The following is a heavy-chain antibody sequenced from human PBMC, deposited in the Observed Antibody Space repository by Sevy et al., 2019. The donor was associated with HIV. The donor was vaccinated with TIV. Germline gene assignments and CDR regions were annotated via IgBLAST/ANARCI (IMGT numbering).Heavy chain of an antibody. CDR1: GFTFSSYS. V-gene: IGHV3-21*01. J-gene: IGHJ6*02. CDR2: ISSSSSYI. CDR3: AREGIVEATLFGVSPRYGMDV. D-gene: IGHD1-26*01. Sequence: GGSLRLSCAASGFTFSSYSMNWVRQAPGKGLEWVSSISSSSSYIYYAHSMKGRCTISRDNAKNTLYLQMNSLRAEDTAVYYCAREGIVEATLFGVSPRYGMDVWGQGTTVTVSS.